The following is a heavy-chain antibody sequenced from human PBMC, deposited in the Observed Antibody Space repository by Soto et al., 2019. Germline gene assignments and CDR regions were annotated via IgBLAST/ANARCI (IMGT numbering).Heavy chain of an antibody. J-gene: IGHJ5*02. CDR2: INHSGST. CDR1: GGSFSGYY. D-gene: IGHD1-26*01. V-gene: IGHV4-34*01. Sequence: KPSETLSLTCAVYGGSFSGYYWSWIRQPPGKGLEWIGEINHSGSTNYNPSLKSRVTISVDTSKNQFSLKLSSVTAADTAVYYCARGRYYRPWGQGTLVTVPQ. CDR3: ARGRYYRP.